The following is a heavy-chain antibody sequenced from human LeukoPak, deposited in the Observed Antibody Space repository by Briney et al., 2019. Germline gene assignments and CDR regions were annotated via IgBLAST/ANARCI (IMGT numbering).Heavy chain of an antibody. CDR3: ARHPGIQLWIDN. CDR2: VYDSGIT. V-gene: IGHV4-59*08. D-gene: IGHD5-18*01. CDR1: GASMSRYY. Sequence: SETLSLTCTVSGASMSRYYWSWIRQPPGKGLEWIAYVYDSGITNYNPSPKSRVTISQDTSKNQFSLNLISVTAADTAVYYCARHPGIQLWIDNWGQGTLVTVSS. J-gene: IGHJ4*02.